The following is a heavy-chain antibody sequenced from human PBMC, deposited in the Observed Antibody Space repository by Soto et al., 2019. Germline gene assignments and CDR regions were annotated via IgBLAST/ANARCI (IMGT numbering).Heavy chain of an antibody. CDR1: GFTFSSHA. CDR2: ISGGGTGT. CDR3: AKYSVSGYTQFDS. Sequence: EVQLLESGGGLVQPGRSLRLSCAASGFTFSSHAMSWVRQAPGKGLEWVSVISGGGTGTEYADSVKGRFTISRDNSKNTLYLQMDSLRAEDTAVYYCAKYSVSGYTQFDSWGQGTLVTVSS. D-gene: IGHD3-16*02. V-gene: IGHV3-23*01. J-gene: IGHJ4*02.